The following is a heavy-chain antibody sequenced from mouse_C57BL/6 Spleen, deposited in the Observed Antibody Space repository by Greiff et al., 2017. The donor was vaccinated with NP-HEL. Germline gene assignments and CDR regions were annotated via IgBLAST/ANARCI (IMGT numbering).Heavy chain of an antibody. J-gene: IGHJ4*01. D-gene: IGHD1-1*01. Sequence: EVQLQQSGPELVKPGASVKIPCKASGYTFTDYNMDWVKQSHGKSLEWIGDINPNNGGTIYNQKFKGKATFTVDKSSSTAYMELRSLTSEDTAVYFCARWDLYGSSPYYYAMDYWGQGTSVTVSS. CDR2: INPNNGGT. V-gene: IGHV1-18*01. CDR1: GYTFTDYN. CDR3: ARWDLYGSSPYYYAMDY.